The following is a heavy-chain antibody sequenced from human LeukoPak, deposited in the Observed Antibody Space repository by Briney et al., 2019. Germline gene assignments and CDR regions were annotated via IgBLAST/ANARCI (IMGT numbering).Heavy chain of an antibody. CDR1: GGSISTSSYY. CDR3: ARRMARIFGAYVNNYSYGRPFDY. V-gene: IGHV4-39*07. Sequence: SETLSLTCTVSGGSISTSSYYWGWVRQPPGKGLEWIGEINHSGSTNYNPSLKSRVTISVATSKNQFSLKLSSVTAADTAVYYCARRMARIFGAYVNNYSYGRPFDYWGQGTLVTVSS. CDR2: INHSGST. J-gene: IGHJ4*02. D-gene: IGHD5-18*01.